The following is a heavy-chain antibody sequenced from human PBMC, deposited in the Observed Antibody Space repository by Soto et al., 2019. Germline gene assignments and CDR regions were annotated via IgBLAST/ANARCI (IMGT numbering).Heavy chain of an antibody. D-gene: IGHD5-18*01. V-gene: IGHV3-23*01. CDR3: AKDPEIQLWSGVAFDI. CDR2: ISGSGGST. Sequence: EVQLLESGGGLVQPGGSLRLSCAASGFTFSSYAMSWVRQAPGKGLEWVSAISGSGGSTYYADSVKGRFTISRDNSKNTLYLQMNSLRAEDTAVYYCAKDPEIQLWSGVAFDIWGQGTMVTVSS. CDR1: GFTFSSYA. J-gene: IGHJ3*02.